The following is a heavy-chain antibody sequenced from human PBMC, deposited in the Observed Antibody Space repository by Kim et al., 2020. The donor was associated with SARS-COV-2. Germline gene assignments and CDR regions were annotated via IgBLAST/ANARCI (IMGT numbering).Heavy chain of an antibody. V-gene: IGHV3-30*18. CDR3: AKGSQYYDFWSGYFSHPAPGY. Sequence: GGSLRLSCAASGFTFSSYGMHWVRQAPGKGLEWVAVISYDGSNKYYADSVKGRFTISRDNSKNTLYLQMNSLRAEDTAVYYCAKGSQYYDFWSGYFSHPAPGYWGQGTLVTVSS. J-gene: IGHJ4*02. D-gene: IGHD3-3*01. CDR2: ISYDGSNK. CDR1: GFTFSSYG.